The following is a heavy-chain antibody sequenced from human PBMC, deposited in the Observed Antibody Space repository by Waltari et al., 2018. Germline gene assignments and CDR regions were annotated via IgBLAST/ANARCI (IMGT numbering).Heavy chain of an antibody. CDR3: AKSAGGFYDY. J-gene: IGHJ4*02. CDR2: MYSYAST. D-gene: IGHD3-3*01. CDR1: GFTFSSYV. Sequence: EVQLLESGGGLVQPGGSLRFSCAAPGFTFSSYVIHWVRQAPGKGLGCVSAMYSYASTHYADSVKGRFLISRDNSKKTVYLESNGLRGEDTAIYYCAKSAGGFYDYWGQGTLVTVSS. V-gene: IGHV3-23*03.